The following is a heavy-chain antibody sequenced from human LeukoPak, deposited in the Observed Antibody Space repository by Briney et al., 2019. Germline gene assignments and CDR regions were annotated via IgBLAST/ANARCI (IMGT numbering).Heavy chain of an antibody. Sequence: SETLSLTCTVSGGSISSYYWSWIRQPPGKGLEWIGYIYYSGSTNYNPSLKSRVTISVDTSKSQFSLKLSSVTAADTAVYYCARDLYSSGWRLAPFGYWGQGTLVTVSS. J-gene: IGHJ4*02. CDR3: ARDLYSSGWRLAPFGY. CDR1: GGSISSYY. CDR2: IYYSGST. D-gene: IGHD6-19*01. V-gene: IGHV4-59*01.